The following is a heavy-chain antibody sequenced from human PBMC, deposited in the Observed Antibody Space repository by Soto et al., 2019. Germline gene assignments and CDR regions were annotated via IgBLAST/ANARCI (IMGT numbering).Heavy chain of an antibody. J-gene: IGHJ6*02. Sequence: GASVKVSCKASGGTFSSYAISWVRQAPGQGLEWMGGIIPIFGTANYAQKFQGRVTITADESTSTAYMELSSLRSEDTAVYYCAREDQDGAARPVYGMDVWGQGTTVTVSS. CDR1: GGTFSSYA. CDR2: IIPIFGTA. CDR3: AREDQDGAARPVYGMDV. D-gene: IGHD6-6*01. V-gene: IGHV1-69*13.